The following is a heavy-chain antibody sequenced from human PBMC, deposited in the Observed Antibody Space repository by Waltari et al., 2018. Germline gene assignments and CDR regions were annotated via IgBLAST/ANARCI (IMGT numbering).Heavy chain of an antibody. Sequence: QVQLVESGGGVVPHGGSLRISCAASGLSFSSYGLHWVHQATGKGLEWVAFIRYDGSKEYYADSVKGRFTISRDNSKNTLYLQMNSLRPEDTAVYYAFLGTLGELRGFDYWGQGTLVTVAS. CDR2: IRYDGSKE. J-gene: IGHJ4*02. D-gene: IGHD3-16*01. V-gene: IGHV3-30*02. CDR3: FLGTLGELRGFDY. CDR1: GLSFSSYG.